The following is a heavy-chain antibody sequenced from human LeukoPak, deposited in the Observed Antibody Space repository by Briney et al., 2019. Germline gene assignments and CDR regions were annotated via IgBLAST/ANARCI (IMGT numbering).Heavy chain of an antibody. J-gene: IGHJ4*02. V-gene: IGHV3-21*01. CDR1: GFTFSSYS. CDR2: ISSSSSYI. CDR3: ARDSDYDSSGYPN. D-gene: IGHD3-22*01. Sequence: GRSLRLSCAASGFTFSSYSMNWVRQVPGKGLEWVSSISSSSSYIYYADSVKGRFTISRDNAKNSLYLQMNSLRAEDTAVYYCARDSDYDSSGYPNWGQGTLVTVSS.